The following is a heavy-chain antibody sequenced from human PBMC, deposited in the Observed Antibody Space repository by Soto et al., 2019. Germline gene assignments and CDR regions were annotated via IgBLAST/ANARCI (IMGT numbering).Heavy chain of an antibody. CDR2: INHSGRT. D-gene: IGHD1-1*01. J-gene: IGHJ4*01. CDR3: ATRQGTTRSFHF. Sequence: PSATMSLTCALCSGSLEGYYFTWIPPPPGKGLEWIGEINHSGRTNYNPSLKSRVTVSFDTSKNHFSLKLTSVTAADTAVYYCATRQGTTRSFHFWGHCTPGIVSS. CDR1: SGSLEGYY. V-gene: IGHV4-34*01.